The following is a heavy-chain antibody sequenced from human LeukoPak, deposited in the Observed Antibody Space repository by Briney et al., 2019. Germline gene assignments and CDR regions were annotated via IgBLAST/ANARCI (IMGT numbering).Heavy chain of an antibody. CDR3: ARIRDGYNDAYDI. D-gene: IGHD5-24*01. Sequence: GGSLRLSCAASGFTFSNYGMHWVRQAPGKGLEWVAVISYDGSYKYYSDSVKGRFTISRDNSKNTLYLQMNSLRAEDAAVYYCARIRDGYNDAYDIWGQGTMVTVSS. J-gene: IGHJ3*02. V-gene: IGHV3-30*03. CDR2: ISYDGSYK. CDR1: GFTFSNYG.